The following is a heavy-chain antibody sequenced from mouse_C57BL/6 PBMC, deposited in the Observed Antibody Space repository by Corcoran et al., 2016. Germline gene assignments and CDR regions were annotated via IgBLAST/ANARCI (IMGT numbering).Heavy chain of an antibody. CDR1: GYTFTDYY. D-gene: IGHD2-4*01. Sequence: EVQLQQSGPELVKPGASVKISCKASGYTFTDYYMNWVKQSHGKSLEWIGDINPNNGGTSYNQKFKGKATLTVDKSSSTAYMELRSLTSEDSAVYYCARWGLRPSYWGQGTLVTVSA. J-gene: IGHJ3*01. CDR2: INPNNGGT. CDR3: ARWGLRPSY. V-gene: IGHV1-26*01.